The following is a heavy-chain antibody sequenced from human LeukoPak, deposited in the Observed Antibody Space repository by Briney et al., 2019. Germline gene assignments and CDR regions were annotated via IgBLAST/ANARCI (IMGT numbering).Heavy chain of an antibody. V-gene: IGHV1-69*13. CDR1: GGTFSSYA. CDR2: IIPIFGTA. D-gene: IGHD5-12*01. J-gene: IGHJ4*02. CDR3: AREIVATVLFGY. Sequence: ASVKVSCKASGGTFSSYAISWVRQAPGQGLEWMGGIIPIFGTANYAQKFQGRVTITADESTSTAYMELSSLRSEDTAVYYCAREIVATVLFGYWGQETLVTVSS.